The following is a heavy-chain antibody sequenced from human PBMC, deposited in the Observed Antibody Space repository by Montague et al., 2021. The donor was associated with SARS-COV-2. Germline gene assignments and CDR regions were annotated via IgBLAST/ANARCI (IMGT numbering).Heavy chain of an antibody. D-gene: IGHD4-17*01. V-gene: IGHV3-74*01. CDR1: GFTFSSYW. CDR2: INSDGSST. J-gene: IGHJ6*02. Sequence: YLRLSCAASGFTFSSYWMHWVRQAPGKGLVWVSRINSDGSSTSYADSVKGRFTISRDNAKNTLYLQMNSLRAEDTAVYYCQTTVTTYYYYGMDVWGQGTTVTVSS. CDR3: QTTVTTYYYYGMDV.